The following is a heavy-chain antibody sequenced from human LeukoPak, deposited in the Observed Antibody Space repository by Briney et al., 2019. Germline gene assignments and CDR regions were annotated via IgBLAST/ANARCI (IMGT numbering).Heavy chain of an antibody. CDR3: ARGGESIVVVPATTRWFDP. D-gene: IGHD2-2*01. Sequence: SETLSLTCTVSGGSISSSSYYRGWIRQPPGKGLEWTGSIYYSGSTYYNPSLKSRVTISVDTSKNQFSLKLSSVTAADTAMYYCARGGESIVVVPATTRWFDPWGQGTLVTVSS. V-gene: IGHV4-39*01. CDR2: IYYSGST. J-gene: IGHJ5*02. CDR1: GGSISSSSYY.